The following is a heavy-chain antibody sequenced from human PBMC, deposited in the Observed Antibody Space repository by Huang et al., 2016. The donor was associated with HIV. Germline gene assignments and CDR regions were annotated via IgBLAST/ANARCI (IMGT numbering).Heavy chain of an antibody. J-gene: IGHJ4*02. D-gene: IGHD3-10*01. Sequence: QLQLQESGPGLVKPSETLSLTCTVSGGSIRSDNYYWGWIRQPPGKGLEWIGSIYYSGSTYDNPALKRRVTRTVDTSKNHFSLRRRSVTAADTAVYYCARLPGSITMIRGVITDPYWGQGTLVTVSS. CDR2: IYYSGST. V-gene: IGHV4-39*02. CDR3: ARLPGSITMIRGVITDPY. CDR1: GGSIRSDNYY.